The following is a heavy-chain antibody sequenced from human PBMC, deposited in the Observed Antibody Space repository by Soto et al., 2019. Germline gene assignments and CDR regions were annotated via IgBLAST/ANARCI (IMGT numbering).Heavy chain of an antibody. Sequence: QVQLQQWGAGLLKPSETLSLTCAVYGGSFSGYYWSWICQPPGKGLEWIGEINHSGSTNYNPSLMSRVTISVDTSKYLFFKKLSSVAAADTAVYYCASSIVVVCMDVWGQGTMVTVSS. J-gene: IGHJ6*02. V-gene: IGHV4-34*01. D-gene: IGHD2-2*01. CDR1: GGSFSGYY. CDR3: ASSIVVVCMDV. CDR2: INHSGST.